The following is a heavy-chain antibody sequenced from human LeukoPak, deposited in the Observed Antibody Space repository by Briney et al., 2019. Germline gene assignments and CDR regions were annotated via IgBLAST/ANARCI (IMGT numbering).Heavy chain of an antibody. Sequence: GESLKISCKGSGYSFTNYWIGWVRQMSGKGLEWMGVIYPGDSDTRYSPSFQGQVTISVDKSISTAYLQWSSLKASDTAMYYCVRQNVGYSRLGLYFQYWGQGTLVTVSS. CDR2: IYPGDSDT. V-gene: IGHV5-51*01. CDR1: GYSFTNYW. D-gene: IGHD5-12*01. J-gene: IGHJ1*01. CDR3: VRQNVGYSRLGLYFQY.